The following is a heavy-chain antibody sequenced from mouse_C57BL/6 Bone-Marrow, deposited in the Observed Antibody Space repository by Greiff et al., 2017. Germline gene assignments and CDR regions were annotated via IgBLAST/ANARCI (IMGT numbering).Heavy chain of an antibody. CDR2: ISSGGSYT. V-gene: IGHV5-6*01. J-gene: IGHJ4*01. CDR3: ARQKGAMDY. Sequence: EVQLQQSGGDLVKPGGSLKLSCAASGFTFSSYGMSWVRQTPDKRLEWVATISSGGSYTYYPDSLKGRFNISRDNAKNTLYLQMSSLKSEDTAMYYCARQKGAMDYWGQGTSVTGSS. CDR1: GFTFSSYG.